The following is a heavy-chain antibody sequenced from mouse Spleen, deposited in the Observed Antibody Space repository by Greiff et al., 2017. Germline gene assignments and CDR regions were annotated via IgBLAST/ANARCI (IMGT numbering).Heavy chain of an antibody. CDR1: GFTFSSYT. CDR2: ISSGGSYT. D-gene: IGHD4-1*01. Sequence: EVQLVESGGGLVKPGGSLKLSCAASGFTFSSYTMSWVRQTPEKRLEWVATISSGGSYTYYPDSVKGRFTISRDNAKNTLYLQMSSLKSEDTAMYYCTREGLGPAYWGQGTLVTVSA. CDR3: TREGLGPAY. V-gene: IGHV5-6-4*01. J-gene: IGHJ3*01.